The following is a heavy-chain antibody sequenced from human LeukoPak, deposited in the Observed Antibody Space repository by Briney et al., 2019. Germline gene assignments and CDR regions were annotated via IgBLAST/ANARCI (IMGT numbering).Heavy chain of an antibody. Sequence: ASVTVSCKASGYTFTDYYIHWVRQAPGHGLEWLGWMNVKTGATSSAQKFPGRFTMTRDTSIGTASMELSSLTSDDTAVYYCARQSGTYWGLDYWGQGTLVTVSS. CDR2: MNVKTGAT. J-gene: IGHJ4*02. V-gene: IGHV1-2*02. CDR3: ARQSGTYWGLDY. D-gene: IGHD1-26*01. CDR1: GYTFTDYY.